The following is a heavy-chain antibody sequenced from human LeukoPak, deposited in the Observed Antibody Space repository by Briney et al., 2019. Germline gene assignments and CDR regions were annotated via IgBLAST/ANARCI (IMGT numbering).Heavy chain of an antibody. Sequence: PGGSLRLSCAASGFTFSSYEMNWVHQAPGKGLEWVSYISSSGSTIYYADSVKGRFTISGDNAKNSLYLQMNSLRAEDTAVYYCAKDRVCTGFSWFDPWGQGTLVTVSS. CDR3: AKDRVCTGFSWFDP. D-gene: IGHD3/OR15-3a*01. CDR1: GFTFSSYE. CDR2: ISSSGSTI. V-gene: IGHV3-48*03. J-gene: IGHJ5*02.